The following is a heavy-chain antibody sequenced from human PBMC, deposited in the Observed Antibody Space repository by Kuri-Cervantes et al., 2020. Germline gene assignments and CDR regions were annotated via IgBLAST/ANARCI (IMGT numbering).Heavy chain of an antibody. CDR3: ARRPPESAFDY. CDR2: IYYSGST. CDR1: GGSISSSTYY. V-gene: IGHV4-39*07. Sequence: SETLSLTCTVSGGSISSSTYYWGWIRQPPGKGLEWIGTIYYSGSTHYNPSLKTRVTISVDMSKNQFSLKLSSVTAADTAVYYCARRPPESAFDYWGQGTLVTVSS. J-gene: IGHJ4*02.